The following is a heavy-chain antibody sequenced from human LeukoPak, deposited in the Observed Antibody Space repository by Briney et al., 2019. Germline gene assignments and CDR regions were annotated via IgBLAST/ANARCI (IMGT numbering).Heavy chain of an antibody. Sequence: GGSLRLSCAASGFTFSDYWMTWVRRAPGKGPEWVANIKQDGSEEYYVDSVRGRFSISRDNAKNSLFLQMNSLRAEDTAVYYCARRGGSSSRRSPIDYWGQGTLVTVSS. CDR1: GFTFSDYW. V-gene: IGHV3-7*01. J-gene: IGHJ4*02. D-gene: IGHD6-6*01. CDR2: IKQDGSEE. CDR3: ARRGGSSSRRSPIDY.